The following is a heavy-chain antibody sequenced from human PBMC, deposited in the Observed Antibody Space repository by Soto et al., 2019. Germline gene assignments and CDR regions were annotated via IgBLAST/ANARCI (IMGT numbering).Heavy chain of an antibody. CDR3: ARDHLPLYGDYGFKDYYYYGMGV. CDR1: GGSISSGGYY. J-gene: IGHJ6*02. Sequence: LSETLSLTCTVSGGSISSGGYYWSWIRQHPGKGLEWIGYIYYSGSTYYNPSLKSRVTISVDTSKNQFSLKLSFVTAADTAVYYCARDHLPLYGDYGFKDYYYYGMGVWGQGTTVTVSS. D-gene: IGHD4-17*01. V-gene: IGHV4-31*03. CDR2: IYYSGST.